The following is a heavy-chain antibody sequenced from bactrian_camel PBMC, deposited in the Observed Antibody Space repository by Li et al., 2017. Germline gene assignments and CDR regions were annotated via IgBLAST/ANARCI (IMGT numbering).Heavy chain of an antibody. V-gene: IGHV3S1*01. CDR1: GFIFSAYW. Sequence: QVQLVESGGGLVQPGGSLRLSCAASGFIFSAYWMYWVRQAPGKGLEWVSWISDDGVTTAYGDSVKGRFTISRDSAKNTLYLQLNSLKTEDTAMYYCARGRGAWDEYNYWGQGTQVTVS. CDR3: ARGRGAWDEYNY. J-gene: IGHJ4*01. CDR2: ISDDGVTT. D-gene: IGHD1*01.